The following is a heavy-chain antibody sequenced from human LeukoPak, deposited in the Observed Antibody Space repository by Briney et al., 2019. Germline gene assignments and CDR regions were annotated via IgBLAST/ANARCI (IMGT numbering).Heavy chain of an antibody. CDR3: ARGLTYYDFWSGYYTIDY. V-gene: IGHV3-21*01. CDR2: ISSSSSYI. Sequence: GGSLRLSCAASGFTFSSYSMNWVRQAPGKGLEWVSSISSSSSYIYYADSVKGRFTISRDNAKNSLYLQMNSLRAEGTAVYYCARGLTYYDFWSGYYTIDYWGQGTLVTVSS. CDR1: GFTFSSYS. D-gene: IGHD3-3*01. J-gene: IGHJ4*02.